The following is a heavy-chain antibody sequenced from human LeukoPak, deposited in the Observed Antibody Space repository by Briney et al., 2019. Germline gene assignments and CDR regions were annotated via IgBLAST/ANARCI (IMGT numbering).Heavy chain of an antibody. J-gene: IGHJ4*02. Sequence: SEKVSCKASGLTLSSYYMHWVRHARGRGLEWMGIIEPSGGVTSYAQEVRGRVTMTSDTSTSTIYMEMRSMRSEDTAVYYCARGGDYGDYLEHWGERTLVTASS. D-gene: IGHD4-17*01. CDR1: GLTLSSYY. CDR2: IEPSGGVT. V-gene: IGHV1-46*01. CDR3: ARGGDYGDYLEH.